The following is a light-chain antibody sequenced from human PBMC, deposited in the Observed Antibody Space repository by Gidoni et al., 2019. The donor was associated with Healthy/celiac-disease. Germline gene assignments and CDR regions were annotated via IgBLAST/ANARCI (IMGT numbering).Light chain of an antibody. CDR2: DAS. J-gene: IGKJ4*01. V-gene: IGKV3-11*01. CDR3: QQRSNWPLT. Sequence: DIVLTQSPATLSLSPGERATLSCRASQSVSSYLAWYQQKPGQAPRLLIYDASNRATGIPARFSGSGSGTDFTLTINSLEPEDSAVYYCQQRSNWPLTFGGGTKVEIK. CDR1: QSVSSY.